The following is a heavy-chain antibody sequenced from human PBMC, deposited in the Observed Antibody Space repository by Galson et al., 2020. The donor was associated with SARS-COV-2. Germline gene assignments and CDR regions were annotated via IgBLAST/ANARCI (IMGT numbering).Heavy chain of an antibody. V-gene: IGHV3-7*01. CDR3: ARGDEGYHGLVDYYYYVMDV. J-gene: IGHJ6*03. CDR2: IKHDGSEK. D-gene: IGHD3-16*01. Sequence: GGSLRLSCAASGFTFSNYWINWVRQATGKGLEWVANIKHDGSEKHYVDSVKGRFTISRDNAKNSLFLQMNSLRAEDKAVYYCARGDEGYHGLVDYYYYVMDVWGRGTTVTVSS. CDR1: GFTFSNYW.